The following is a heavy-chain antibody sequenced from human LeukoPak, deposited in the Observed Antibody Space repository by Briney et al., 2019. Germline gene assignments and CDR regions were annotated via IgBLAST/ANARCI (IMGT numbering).Heavy chain of an antibody. CDR3: AKKIEGDIDYFDY. J-gene: IGHJ4*02. D-gene: IGHD3-10*01. CDR2: IRYDSTRK. V-gene: IGHV3-30*02. CDR1: GFTFSIYG. Sequence: GGSPRLSCAASGFTFSIYGMHWVRQAPGKGLEWVAYIRYDSTRKNYADSVKGRFTISRDNSKNTLYLQMNSLRVDDTAVYYCAKKIEGDIDYFDYWGQGTLVTVSS.